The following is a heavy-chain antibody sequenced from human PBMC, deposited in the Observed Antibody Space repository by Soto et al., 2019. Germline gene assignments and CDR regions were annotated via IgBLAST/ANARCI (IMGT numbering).Heavy chain of an antibody. Sequence: QPGGSLRLSCAASGFTFSTFSMNWVRQAPGRGLEWISYISGGGRPISYADSVKGRFTISRDNAKNSLYLQMDSLTDEDTAVYYCARDLGWAFDSWGQGTLVTVSS. CDR2: ISGGGRPI. D-gene: IGHD6-19*01. CDR3: ARDLGWAFDS. V-gene: IGHV3-48*02. CDR1: GFTFSTFS. J-gene: IGHJ4*02.